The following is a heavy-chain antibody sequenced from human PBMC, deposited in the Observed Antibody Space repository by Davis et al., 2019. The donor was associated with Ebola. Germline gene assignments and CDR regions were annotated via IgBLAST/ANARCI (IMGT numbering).Heavy chain of an antibody. CDR2: ISSSSSTI. V-gene: IGHV3-48*02. J-gene: IGHJ6*02. CDR3: ARDLKKYYYYGMDV. CDR1: GFTFSSYS. Sequence: GGSLRLSCAASGFTFSSYSMNWVRQAPGKGLEWVSYISSSSSTIYYADSVKGRFTISRDNAKNSLYLQMNSLRDEDTAVYYCARDLKKYYYYGMDVWGQGTTVTVSS.